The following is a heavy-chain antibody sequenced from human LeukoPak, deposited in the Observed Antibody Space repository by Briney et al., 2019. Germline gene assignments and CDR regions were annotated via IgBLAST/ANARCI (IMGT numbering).Heavy chain of an antibody. V-gene: IGHV3-48*04. CDR2: ISSSSSTI. J-gene: IGHJ6*02. Sequence: GGTLRLSCAASGFTFSSYSMNWVRQAPGKGLEWVSYISSSSSTIYYAGSVKGRFTISRDNAKNSLYLQMNSLRAEDTAVYYCARAALYGMDVWGQGTTVTVSS. CDR3: ARAALYGMDV. D-gene: IGHD2-15*01. CDR1: GFTFSSYS.